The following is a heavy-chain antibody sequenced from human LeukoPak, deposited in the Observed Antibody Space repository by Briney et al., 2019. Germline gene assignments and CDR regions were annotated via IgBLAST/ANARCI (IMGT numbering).Heavy chain of an antibody. CDR3: VRDLDWGVFDV. D-gene: IGHD3/OR15-3a*01. CDR2: VSPSGDIT. J-gene: IGHJ3*01. CDR1: EFHFSTHG. Sequence: GGSLRLSCAASEFHFSTHGMNWVRQAPGKGLEWVSGVSPSGDITYYADSVMGRFTISRDNRKSTVSLQMNSLRAEDTALYYCVRDLDWGVFDVWGQGTMVTVSS. V-gene: IGHV3-23*01.